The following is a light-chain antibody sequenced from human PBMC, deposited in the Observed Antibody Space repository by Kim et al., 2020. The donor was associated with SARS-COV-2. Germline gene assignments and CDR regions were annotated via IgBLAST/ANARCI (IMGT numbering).Light chain of an antibody. J-gene: IGLJ2*01. CDR3: SSYTSSSTEV. V-gene: IGLV2-14*04. Sequence: GQSSTSTYTGASVDVGVYNYVSWYRRHPGKAPKLMIYDVSKRPSGVSNRFSGSRTGNTASLTISGLQAEDEADYYCSSYTSSSTEVFGGGTQLTVL. CDR1: SVDVGVYNY. CDR2: DVS.